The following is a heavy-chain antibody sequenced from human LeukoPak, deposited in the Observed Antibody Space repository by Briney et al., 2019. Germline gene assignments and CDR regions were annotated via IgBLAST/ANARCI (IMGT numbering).Heavy chain of an antibody. CDR3: AKEKQGGQWLVLYYFDY. J-gene: IGHJ4*02. CDR2: ISGSGGST. Sequence: GGSLRLSCAASGFTFSSYAMSWVRQAPGKGLEWVSAISGSGGSTYYADSVEGRFTISRDNSKNTLYLQMNSLRAEDTAVYYCAKEKQGGQWLVLYYFDYWGQGTLVTVSS. CDR1: GFTFSSYA. V-gene: IGHV3-23*01. D-gene: IGHD6-19*01.